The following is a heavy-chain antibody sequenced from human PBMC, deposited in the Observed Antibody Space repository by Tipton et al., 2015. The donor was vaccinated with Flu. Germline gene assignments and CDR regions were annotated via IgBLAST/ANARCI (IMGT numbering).Heavy chain of an antibody. CDR2: IWYDGSNK. CDR1: GFTFSSYG. CDR3: AREYSSGWYEGYYYGMDV. D-gene: IGHD6-19*01. V-gene: IGHV3-33*01. Sequence: SGFTFSSYGMHWVRQAPGKGLEWVAVIWYDGSNKYYADSVKGRFTISRDNSKNTLYLQMNSLRAEDTAVYYCAREYSSGWYEGYYYGMDVWGQGTTVTVSS. J-gene: IGHJ6*02.